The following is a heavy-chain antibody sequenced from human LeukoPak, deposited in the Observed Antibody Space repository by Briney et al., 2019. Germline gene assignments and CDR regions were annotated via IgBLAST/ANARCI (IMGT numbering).Heavy chain of an antibody. D-gene: IGHD3-10*01. CDR1: GFTFSSYA. Sequence: PGGSLRLSCVASGFTFSSYAMHWVRQTPGKGLEYVSGINSNGGSTHYANSVKGRFTISRDNAKNSLYLQMNSLRAEDTALYYCARAYGSGSYYDDAFDIWGQGTMVTVSS. CDR2: INSNGGST. J-gene: IGHJ3*02. CDR3: ARAYGSGSYYDDAFDI. V-gene: IGHV3-64*01.